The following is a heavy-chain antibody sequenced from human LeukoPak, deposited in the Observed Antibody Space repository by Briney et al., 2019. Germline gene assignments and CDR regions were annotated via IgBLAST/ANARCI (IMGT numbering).Heavy chain of an antibody. CDR3: ARGGGLDV. J-gene: IGHJ6*02. CDR2: INHNGNVN. CDR1: GFTFSSYW. Sequence: GGSLRLSCAASGFTFSSYWTNWARQAPGKGLEWVASINHNGNVNYYVDSVKGRFTISRDDAKNSLYLQMSNLRAEDTAVYFCARGGGLDVWGQGATVTVSS. V-gene: IGHV3-7*03. D-gene: IGHD3-16*01.